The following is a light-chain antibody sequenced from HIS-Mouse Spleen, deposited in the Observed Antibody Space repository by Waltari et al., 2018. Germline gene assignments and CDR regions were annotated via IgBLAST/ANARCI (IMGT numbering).Light chain of an antibody. CDR2: EGS. Sequence: QSALTQPASVSGSPGQSITISCTGTSSDVGRYNLVSWYQQHPGKTPKLIIYEGSKRPSGVSNRFSGSKSGNTASLTISGLQAEDEADYYCCSYAGSSTYWVFGGGTKLTVL. CDR1: SSDVGRYNL. CDR3: CSYAGSSTYWV. V-gene: IGLV2-23*01. J-gene: IGLJ3*02.